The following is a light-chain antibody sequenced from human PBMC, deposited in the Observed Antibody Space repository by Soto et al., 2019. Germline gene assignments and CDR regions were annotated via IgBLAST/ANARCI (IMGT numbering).Light chain of an antibody. CDR1: QRLLHSNGNNF. CDR2: LGF. J-gene: IGKJ2*01. V-gene: IGKV2-28*01. CDR3: MQALQTPYT. Sequence: EIVRTQSPPSLTVTPGEPASISCRYSQRLLHSNGNNFLDWYLQKPGQSTQLLIYLGFNRASGVPDRVSGSGAGTDFTLKISRVEAEDVGVYYCMQALQTPYTFGQGTKGDIK.